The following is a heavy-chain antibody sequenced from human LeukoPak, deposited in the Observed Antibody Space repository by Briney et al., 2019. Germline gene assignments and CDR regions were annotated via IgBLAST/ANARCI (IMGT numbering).Heavy chain of an antibody. J-gene: IGHJ5*02. CDR1: GGSFSGYY. CDR3: ASRGCSSTSCYERGHWFDP. CDR2: INHSGST. V-gene: IGHV4-34*01. D-gene: IGHD2-2*01. Sequence: SETLSLTCAVYGGSFSGYYWSWIRQPPGKGLEWIGEINHSGSTSYNPSLKSRVTISVDTSKNQFSLKLSSVTAADTAVYYCASRGCSSTSCYERGHWFDPWGQGTLVTVSS.